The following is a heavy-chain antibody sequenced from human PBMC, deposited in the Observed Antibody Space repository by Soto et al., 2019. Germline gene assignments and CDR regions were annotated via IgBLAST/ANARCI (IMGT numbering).Heavy chain of an antibody. CDR2: IVPMLGTP. J-gene: IGHJ6*02. CDR1: GGTFANFI. Sequence: QVQLVQSGAEVKEPGSSVRVSCKASGGTFANFIMNWVRQTPGQGLEWMGGIVPMLGTPTYAEKFKGRVTISATGSTGTAYMELTSLRSEDTAIYYCARHGTYGSSLSPYSGMDVWGQGTTVTVSS. CDR3: ARHGTYGSSLSPYSGMDV. V-gene: IGHV1-69*01. D-gene: IGHD3-10*01.